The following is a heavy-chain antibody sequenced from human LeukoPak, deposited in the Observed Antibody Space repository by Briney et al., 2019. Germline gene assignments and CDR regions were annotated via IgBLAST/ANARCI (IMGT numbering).Heavy chain of an antibody. CDR1: GFTFSSYW. J-gene: IGHJ4*02. V-gene: IGHV3-7*01. CDR2: INQDGSEK. CDR3: AREGRGEYFDY. D-gene: IGHD3-10*01. Sequence: GGSLRLSCAASGFTFSSYWMNWVRQAPGKGPEWVANINQDGSEKYYVDSVKGRFTIPRDNGKNSLYLQLNSLRAEDTAVYYCAREGRGEYFDYWGQGTLVTVSS.